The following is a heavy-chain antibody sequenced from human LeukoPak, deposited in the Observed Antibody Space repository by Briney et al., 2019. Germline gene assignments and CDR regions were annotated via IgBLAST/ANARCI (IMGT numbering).Heavy chain of an antibody. CDR3: ARLGTVGYCSSTSCLHFDY. CDR2: IYYSGST. CDR1: GGSISSYY. V-gene: IGHV4-59*08. J-gene: IGHJ4*02. Sequence: SETLSLTCTVSGGSISSYYWSWIRQPPGKGLEWIGYIYYSGSTNYNPSLKSRVTISVDTSKNQFSLKLSSVTAADTAVYYCARLGTVGYCSSTSCLHFDYWGQGTLVTVSS. D-gene: IGHD2-2*01.